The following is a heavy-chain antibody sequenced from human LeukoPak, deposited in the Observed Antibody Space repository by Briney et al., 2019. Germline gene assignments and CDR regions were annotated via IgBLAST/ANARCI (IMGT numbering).Heavy chain of an antibody. CDR1: GYTFTGYY. CDR2: INPDSGGT. CDR3: ARDSLTDFWSGYYKDDAFDI. D-gene: IGHD3-3*01. Sequence: ASVKVSCKASGYTFTGYYMHWVRQAPGQGLEWMGWINPDSGGTNYAQKFQGRVTMTRDTSISTAYMELSRLRSDDTAVYYCARDSLTDFWSGYYKDDAFDIWGQGTMVTVSS. V-gene: IGHV1-2*02. J-gene: IGHJ3*02.